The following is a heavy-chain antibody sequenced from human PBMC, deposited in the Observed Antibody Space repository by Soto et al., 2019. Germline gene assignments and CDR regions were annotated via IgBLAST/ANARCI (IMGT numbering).Heavy chain of an antibody. J-gene: IGHJ4*02. Sequence: SETLSLTCTVSGGSISSYYWSWIRQPPGKGLEWIGYIYYSGSTNYNPSLKSRVTISVDTSKNQFSLELSSVTAADTAVYYCARAYGDYVFDYWGQGTLVTVS. D-gene: IGHD4-17*01. V-gene: IGHV4-59*01. CDR1: GGSISSYY. CDR2: IYYSGST. CDR3: ARAYGDYVFDY.